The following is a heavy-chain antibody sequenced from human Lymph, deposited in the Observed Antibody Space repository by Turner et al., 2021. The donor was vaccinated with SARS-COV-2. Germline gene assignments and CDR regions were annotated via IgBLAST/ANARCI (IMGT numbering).Heavy chain of an antibody. CDR3: ARREWGGSLGHIDY. D-gene: IGHD3-3*01. Sequence: EVQLVPSGAEVKKPGESLKISCKGSGYTFTSYWIGWVRPMPGRGLEWMGISDPGDSDTRYSPSCQCQVTIAADKSISTAYLQWSSLKASDTAMYYCARREWGGSLGHIDYWGQGTLVTVSS. J-gene: IGHJ4*02. V-gene: IGHV5-51*01. CDR2: SDPGDSDT. CDR1: GYTFTSYW.